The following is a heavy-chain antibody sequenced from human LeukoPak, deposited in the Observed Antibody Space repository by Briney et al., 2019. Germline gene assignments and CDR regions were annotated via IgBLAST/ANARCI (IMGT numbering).Heavy chain of an antibody. CDR3: ARLYSPAWKPFDI. D-gene: IGHD1-1*01. J-gene: IGHJ3*02. Sequence: SETLSLTCTVSGGSISSSSYYWSWIRQPPGKGLEWIGYIYYSGSTNYNPSLKSRVTISVDTSKNQFSLKLSSVTAADTAVYYCARLYSPAWKPFDIWGQGTMVTVSS. CDR2: IYYSGST. CDR1: GGSISSSSYY. V-gene: IGHV4-61*05.